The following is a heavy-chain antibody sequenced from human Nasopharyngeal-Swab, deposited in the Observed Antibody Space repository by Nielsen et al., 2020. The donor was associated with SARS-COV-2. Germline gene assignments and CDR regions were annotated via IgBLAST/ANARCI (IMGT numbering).Heavy chain of an antibody. CDR3: AKGLEMATADY. CDR1: GFTFSSYG. J-gene: IGHJ4*02. V-gene: IGHV3-30*18. D-gene: IGHD5-24*01. Sequence: GGSLRLSCAASGFTFSSYGMHWVRQAPGKGLEWVAVISYDGSNKYYADSVKGRFTISRDNSKNTLYLQMNSLRAEDTAVYYCAKGLEMATADYWGRGTLVTVSS. CDR2: ISYDGSNK.